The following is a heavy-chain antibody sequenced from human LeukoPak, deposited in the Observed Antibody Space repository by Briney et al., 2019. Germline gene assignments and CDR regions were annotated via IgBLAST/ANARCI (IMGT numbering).Heavy chain of an antibody. CDR1: GHSLSTYG. J-gene: IGHJ6*04. CDR3: AGHLSGYGALDV. D-gene: IGHD5-12*01. CDR2: ISGYDGNT. V-gene: IGHV1-18*01. Sequence: GASVKVSCRASGHSLSTYGLSWVRQAPGQGLEWMGWISGYDGNTNYAQKFKGRVTMTTETSTTTAYTTAAYMELRSLRSDDTAMYYCAGHLSGYGALDVWGKGTTVTVSS.